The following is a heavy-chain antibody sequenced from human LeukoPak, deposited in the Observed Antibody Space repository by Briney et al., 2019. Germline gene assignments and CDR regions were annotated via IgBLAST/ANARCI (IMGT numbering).Heavy chain of an antibody. V-gene: IGHV1-2*06. CDR3: ARDWSPIAVAGTGGY. J-gene: IGHJ4*02. D-gene: IGHD6-19*01. CDR1: GYTFTGYY. CDR2: INPNSGGT. Sequence: ASVKVSCKASGYTFTGYYMHWVRQAPGQGLEWMGRINPNSGGTNYAQKFQGRVTMTRDTSISTAYMELSRLRSDDTAVYYCARDWSPIAVAGTGGYWGQGTLVTVSS.